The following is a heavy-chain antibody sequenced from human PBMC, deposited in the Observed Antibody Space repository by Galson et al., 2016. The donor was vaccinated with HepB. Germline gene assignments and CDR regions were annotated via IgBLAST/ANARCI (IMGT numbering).Heavy chain of an antibody. CDR1: GGSLNGYY. CDR3: ARDPGTSWYRR. CDR2: INHSGST. Sequence: SETLSLTCAVSGGSLNGYYWNWIRQPPGKGPEWIGEINHSGSTKSNPSLKSRVTISIDTSKDRFSLSLRSVTAADTAVYYCARDPGTSWYRRWGQGTLVTVSS. D-gene: IGHD6-13*01. J-gene: IGHJ4*02. V-gene: IGHV4-34*01.